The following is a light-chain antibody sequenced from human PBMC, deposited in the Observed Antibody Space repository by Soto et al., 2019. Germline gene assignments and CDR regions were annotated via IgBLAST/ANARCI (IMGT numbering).Light chain of an antibody. CDR1: QSFSTW. V-gene: IGKV1-5*01. Sequence: DIQMTQSPSTLSASVGDRVTITCRASQSFSTWLAWYQQKPGKAPSLLIYHASTLESGVPSRFSGSGSGTAVTLTISSLQPDDFATYYCQQYYCYPWTFGQGTKLEIK. J-gene: IGKJ2*02. CDR2: HAS. CDR3: QQYYCYPWT.